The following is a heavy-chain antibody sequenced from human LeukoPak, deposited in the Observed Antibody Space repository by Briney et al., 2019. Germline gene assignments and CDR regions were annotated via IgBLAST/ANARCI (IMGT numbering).Heavy chain of an antibody. Sequence: PGGSLRLSCAASGFIFSTYGMHWVRQAPGKGLEWVAVMSYDGSTKYYADSVKGRFTISRDNAKNTLYLQMNSLRTEDTAVYYCARPETQYSSGLDGFDIWGQGTMVTVSS. J-gene: IGHJ3*02. V-gene: IGHV3-30*03. CDR1: GFIFSTYG. D-gene: IGHD6-19*01. CDR2: MSYDGSTK. CDR3: ARPETQYSSGLDGFDI.